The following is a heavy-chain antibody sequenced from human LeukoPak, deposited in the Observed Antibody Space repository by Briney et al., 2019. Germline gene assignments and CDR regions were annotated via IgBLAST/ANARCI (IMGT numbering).Heavy chain of an antibody. D-gene: IGHD5-18*01. CDR3: ARGRSYGLRGVVAGLDY. J-gene: IGHJ4*02. CDR1: GGSFSGYY. CDR2: INHSGST. V-gene: IGHV4-34*01. Sequence: SETLSLTCDVYGGSFSGYYWSWIRQPPGKGLEWIGEINHSGSTNYNPSLKGRVTIAVDTSKNQFSLKLSSVTAADTAVYYCARGRSYGLRGVVAGLDYWGQGTLVTVSS.